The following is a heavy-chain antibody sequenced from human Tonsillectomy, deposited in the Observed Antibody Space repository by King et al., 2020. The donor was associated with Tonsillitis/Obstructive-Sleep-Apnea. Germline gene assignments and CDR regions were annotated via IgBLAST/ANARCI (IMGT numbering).Heavy chain of an antibody. CDR3: ARDWDSGSYYFAFDI. CDR1: GFTFSSYS. CDR2: ISSSSSYI. Sequence: VQLVESGGGLVKPGGSLRLSCAASGFTFSSYSMNWVRQAPGKGLEWVSSISSSSSYIYYADSVKGRFTISRDNAKNSLYLQMNSLRAEDTAVYYYARDWDSGSYYFAFDIWGQGTMVTVSS. J-gene: IGHJ3*02. D-gene: IGHD1-26*01. V-gene: IGHV3-21*01.